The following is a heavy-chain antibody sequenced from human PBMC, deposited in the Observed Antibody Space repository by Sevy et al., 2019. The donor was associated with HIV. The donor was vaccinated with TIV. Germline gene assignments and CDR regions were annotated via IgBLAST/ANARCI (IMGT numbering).Heavy chain of an antibody. CDR3: ARVSPNYYDSSGYKGGAFDI. CDR1: GFTFSSYD. V-gene: IGHV3-13*01. J-gene: IGHJ3*02. Sequence: RGSLRLSCAASGFTFSSYDMHWVRQATGKGLEWVSAIGTAGDTYYPGSVKGRFTISRENAKNSLYLQMNSLRAGDTAVYYCARVSPNYYDSSGYKGGAFDIWGQGTMVTVSS. D-gene: IGHD3-22*01. CDR2: IGTAGDT.